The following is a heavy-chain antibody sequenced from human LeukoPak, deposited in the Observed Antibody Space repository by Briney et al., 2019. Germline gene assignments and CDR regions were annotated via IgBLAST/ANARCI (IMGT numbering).Heavy chain of an antibody. V-gene: IGHV4-39*07. CDR1: GGSISGTPYY. CDR3: ARASTIFGHFAY. CDR2: IYYSGST. J-gene: IGHJ4*02. D-gene: IGHD3-3*01. Sequence: SETLSLTCAISGGSISGTPYYWGWIRQPPGKGLEWIGSIYYSGSTYYNPSLKSRLTIPVDTSKNQFSLKLSSVTAADTAVYYCARASTIFGHFAYWGRGTLVTVSS.